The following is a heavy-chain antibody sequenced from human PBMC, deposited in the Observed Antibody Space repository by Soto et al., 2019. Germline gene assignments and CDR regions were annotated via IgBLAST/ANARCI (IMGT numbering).Heavy chain of an antibody. CDR1: GATFSTYA. Sequence: QVQLVQSGAEVKKPGSSVKVSCKASGATFSTYAFSWVRQAPGQGLEWMGAIIPMFGTPNYAQKFQGRVTITADKSTNTAYMEVSSLRSEDTAVYYCARGIRQSSGWDFDYWGQGTLVAVSS. D-gene: IGHD6-19*01. J-gene: IGHJ4*02. V-gene: IGHV1-69*06. CDR2: IIPMFGTP. CDR3: ARGIRQSSGWDFDY.